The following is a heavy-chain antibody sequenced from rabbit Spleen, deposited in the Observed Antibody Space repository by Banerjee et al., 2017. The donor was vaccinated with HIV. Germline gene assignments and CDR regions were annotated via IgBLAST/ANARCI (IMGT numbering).Heavy chain of an antibody. J-gene: IGHJ6*01. D-gene: IGHD8-1*01. CDR1: GFSFSISSY. CDR3: ARDAGTSFSTYGMDL. Sequence: QSLEESGGGLVQPEGSLTLTCKASGFSFSISSYMCWVRQAPGKGLEWVACAYAGSSGSTYSATWAKGRFTVSKTSSTTVTLQMTSLTAADTATYFCARDAGTSFSTYGMDLWGQGTLVTVS. V-gene: IGHV1S40*01. CDR2: AYAGSSGST.